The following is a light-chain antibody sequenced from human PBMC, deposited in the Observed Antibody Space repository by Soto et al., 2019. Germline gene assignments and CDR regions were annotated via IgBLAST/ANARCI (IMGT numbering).Light chain of an antibody. CDR1: QSLHDF. CDR2: DAP. CDR3: PQRTLWPMT. J-gene: IGKJ5*01. Sequence: IVFTQSPATLPCSPEARSTLSCRASQSLHDFLNWYQQKPDQAPRPLIYDAPKRATGVPERLSRSVSGTDHTLTISGLEPEDFAVYYCPQRTLWPMTFGQGTRLEIK. V-gene: IGKV3-11*01.